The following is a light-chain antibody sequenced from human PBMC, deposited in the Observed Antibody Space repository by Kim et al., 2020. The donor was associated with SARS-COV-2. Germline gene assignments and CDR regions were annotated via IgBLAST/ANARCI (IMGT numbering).Light chain of an antibody. J-gene: IGLJ2*01. V-gene: IGLV1-47*01. Sequence: PGQRVTISCSGSSSNIGSNYVYWYQQLPGMAPKLLIYRNNQRPSGVPDRFSGSKSGTSASLAISGLRSEDEADYYCAAWDDSLSVVFGGGTQLTVL. CDR1: SSNIGSNY. CDR3: AAWDDSLSVV. CDR2: RNN.